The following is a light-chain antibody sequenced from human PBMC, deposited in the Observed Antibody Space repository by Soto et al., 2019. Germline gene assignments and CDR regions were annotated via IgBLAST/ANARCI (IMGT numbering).Light chain of an antibody. CDR2: KAS. Sequence: DIQMTQSPSTLSASVGYRVTITCRASQTISSWLAWYQQKPGKAPKLLIYKASTLKSGVPSRFSGSGSGTEFTLTISSLQPDDFATYYCQQYNTYSTFGQGTRLEI. V-gene: IGKV1-5*03. J-gene: IGKJ5*01. CDR3: QQYNTYST. CDR1: QTISSW.